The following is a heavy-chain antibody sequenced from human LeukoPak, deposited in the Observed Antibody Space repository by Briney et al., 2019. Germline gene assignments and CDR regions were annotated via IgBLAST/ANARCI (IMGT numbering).Heavy chain of an antibody. CDR2: INHSVST. V-gene: IGHV4-34*01. CDR3: ARGYCSSTSCYDFDY. D-gene: IGHD2-2*01. J-gene: IGHJ4*02. CDR1: GGSFSGYY. Sequence: PSETLSLTCAVYGGSFSGYYWSWIRQPPGKGLEWIGEINHSVSTNYNPSLKSRVTISVDTSKNQFSLKLSSVTAADTAVYYCARGYCSSTSCYDFDYWGQGTLVTVSS.